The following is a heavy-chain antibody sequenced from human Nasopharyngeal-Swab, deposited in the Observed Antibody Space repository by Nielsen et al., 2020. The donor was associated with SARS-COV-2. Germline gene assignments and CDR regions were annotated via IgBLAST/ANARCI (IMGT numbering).Heavy chain of an antibody. V-gene: IGHV3-23*01. CDR1: GFTFSSYA. CDR3: AKDGGLTTFPYYYYYGMDV. Sequence: ESLKISCAASGFTFSSYAMSWVRQAPGKGLEWVSAISGSGGSTYYADSVKGRFTISRDNSKNTLYLQMNSLRAEDTAVYYCAKDGGLTTFPYYYYYGMDVWGQGTTVTVSS. D-gene: IGHD4/OR15-4a*01. CDR2: ISGSGGST. J-gene: IGHJ6*02.